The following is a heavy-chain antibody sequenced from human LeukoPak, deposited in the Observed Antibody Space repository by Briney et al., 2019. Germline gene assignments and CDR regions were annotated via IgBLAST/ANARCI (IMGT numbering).Heavy chain of an antibody. J-gene: IGHJ4*02. CDR3: ARGGSGYSYGKIDS. CDR1: GFTFSSYT. CDR2: ISSGSSYI. D-gene: IGHD5-18*01. Sequence: GGSLRLSCAASGFTFSSYTMNWVRQAPGKGLEWVSIISSGSSYIHYADSVKGRFTISRDNAKNSLYLQMNSLRDEDTAVYYCARGGSGYSYGKIDSWGQGILVTVSS. V-gene: IGHV3-21*01.